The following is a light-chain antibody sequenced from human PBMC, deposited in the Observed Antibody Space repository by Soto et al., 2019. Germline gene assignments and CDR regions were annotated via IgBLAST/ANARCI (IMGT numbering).Light chain of an antibody. CDR1: SSDVGGYNY. J-gene: IGLJ1*01. CDR3: SSYTSSSTPGV. V-gene: IGLV2-14*01. CDR2: DVS. Sequence: QSVLTQPASVSGSPGQSITISCTGTSSDVGGYNYVSWYQQHPGKAPKLMIYDVSNRPSGVSNRFSGSKSGNTASLTISGLQAEDEADYSCSSYTSSSTPGVFGTGTKVTVL.